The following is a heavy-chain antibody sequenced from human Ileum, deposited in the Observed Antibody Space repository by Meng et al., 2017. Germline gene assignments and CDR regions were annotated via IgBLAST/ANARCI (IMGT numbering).Heavy chain of an antibody. Sequence: QVQLGPSGGEGKKHGASVKVSCKASGYTFTGYYMHWVRQAPGQGLEWMGWINPNSGGTKYEQKFQGRVTVTRDTSTSTAYMELSRLRSDDTAVYYCARGPLLRYFDWFLDYWGQGTLVTVSS. J-gene: IGHJ4*02. V-gene: IGHV1-2*02. CDR1: GYTFTGYY. D-gene: IGHD3-9*01. CDR3: ARGPLLRYFDWFLDY. CDR2: INPNSGGT.